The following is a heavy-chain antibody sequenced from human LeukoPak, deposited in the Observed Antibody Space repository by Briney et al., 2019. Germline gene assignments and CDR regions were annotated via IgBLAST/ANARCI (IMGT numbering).Heavy chain of an antibody. D-gene: IGHD3-10*01. CDR3: ARVPHAMVRGVIITEFYLDY. J-gene: IGHJ4*02. Sequence: GGSLRLSCAASGLTFSSYSMNWVRQAPGKGPEWVSSISSSSNYIYYADSVKGRFTISRDNAKNSLYLQMNSLRAEDTAVYYCARVPHAMVRGVIITEFYLDYWGQGTLVTVSS. CDR1: GLTFSSYS. V-gene: IGHV3-21*01. CDR2: ISSSSNYI.